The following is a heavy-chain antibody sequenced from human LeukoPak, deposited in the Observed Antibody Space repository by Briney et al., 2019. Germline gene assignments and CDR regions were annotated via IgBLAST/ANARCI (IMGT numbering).Heavy chain of an antibody. Sequence: GASVKVSCTASGYTFTSYYMHWVRQAPGQGLEWMGIINPSGGSTSYAQKFQGRVTMTRDTSTSTVYMELSSLRSEDTAVYYCAGIAAAGTKGVYWGQGTLVTVSS. D-gene: IGHD6-13*01. CDR1: GYTFTSYY. CDR2: INPSGGST. V-gene: IGHV1-46*01. J-gene: IGHJ4*02. CDR3: AGIAAAGTKGVY.